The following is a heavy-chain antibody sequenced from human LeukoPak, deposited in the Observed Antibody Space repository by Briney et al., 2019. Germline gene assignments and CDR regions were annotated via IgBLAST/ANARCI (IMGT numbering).Heavy chain of an antibody. D-gene: IGHD3-9*01. Sequence: SETLSLTCALYCGSFSVYYGSCIRQPPGKGLEGMGEINHSRSTNYNPSLKSRATISVDTSKNQFSLKLSSVTAADTAVYYCARGRGYYDILTGLGNRRPFDYWGQGTLVTVSS. V-gene: IGHV4-34*01. CDR2: INHSRST. J-gene: IGHJ4*02. CDR3: ARGRGYYDILTGLGNRRPFDY. CDR1: CGSFSVYY.